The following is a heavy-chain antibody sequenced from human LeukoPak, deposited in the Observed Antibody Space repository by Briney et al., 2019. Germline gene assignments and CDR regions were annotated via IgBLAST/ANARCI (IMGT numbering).Heavy chain of an antibody. Sequence: SETLSLTCTVSGGSISSGGYYWSWIRQHPGKGLEWIGYIYYSGSTYYNPPLKSRVTISVDTSKNQFSLKLSSVTAADTAVYYCARVDQVLLWFGELLSWFDPWGQGTLVTVSS. D-gene: IGHD3-10*01. CDR1: GGSISSGGYY. CDR2: IYYSGST. V-gene: IGHV4-31*03. CDR3: ARVDQVLLWFGELLSWFDP. J-gene: IGHJ5*02.